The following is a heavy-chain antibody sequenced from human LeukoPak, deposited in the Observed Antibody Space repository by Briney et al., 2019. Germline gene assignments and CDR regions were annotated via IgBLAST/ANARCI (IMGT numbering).Heavy chain of an antibody. J-gene: IGHJ6*02. V-gene: IGHV3-11*04. CDR1: GFTFSDYY. CDR2: ISSSGSTI. D-gene: IGHD6-19*01. Sequence: PGGSLRLSCAASGFTFSDYYMSWIRQAPGKGLEWVSYISSSGSTIYYADSVKGRFTISRDNAKNSLYLQMNSLRAEDTAVYYCARDDRVTQWLFNYYYGMDVWGQGTTVTVSS. CDR3: ARDDRVTQWLFNYYYGMDV.